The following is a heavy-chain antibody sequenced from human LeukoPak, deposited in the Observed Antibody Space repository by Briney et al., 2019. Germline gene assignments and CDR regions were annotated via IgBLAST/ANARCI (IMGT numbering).Heavy chain of an antibody. V-gene: IGHV3-53*01. CDR3: ARDGYGNNYMDV. Sequence: GGSLRLSCAASGFSVSSNFMSWVRHAPGKGLEWVSVIYSGGTTYYADSVKGRFTISRDNSKNTLSLQMNSLRAEDTAVYYCARDGYGNNYMDVWGKGTTVTVFS. D-gene: IGHD1/OR15-1a*01. CDR1: GFSVSSNF. J-gene: IGHJ6*03. CDR2: IYSGGTT.